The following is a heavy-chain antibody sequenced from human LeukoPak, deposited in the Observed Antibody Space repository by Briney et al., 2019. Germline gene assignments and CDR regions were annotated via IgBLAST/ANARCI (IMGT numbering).Heavy chain of an antibody. CDR1: GGTFSSYA. D-gene: IGHD3-22*01. CDR3: ARDPPYDSSGYAFDY. Sequence: SVKVSCKASGGTFSSYAISWVRQAPGRGLEWMGGIIPIFGTANYAQKFQGRVTITADESTSTAYMELSSLRSEDTAVYYCARDPPYDSSGYAFDYWGQGTLVTVSS. J-gene: IGHJ4*02. V-gene: IGHV1-69*13. CDR2: IIPIFGTA.